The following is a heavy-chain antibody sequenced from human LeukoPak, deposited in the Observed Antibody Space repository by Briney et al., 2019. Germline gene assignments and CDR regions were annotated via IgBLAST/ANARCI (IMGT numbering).Heavy chain of an antibody. CDR3: TRYSSSWASWFDP. V-gene: IGHV4-4*07. D-gene: IGHD6-13*01. Sequence: SETVSLTCSVSGGSISNYYWSWIRQPAGKGLEWIGRIYTSGSTNYNPSFKSRVTMSVDTSKNQFSLKLSSVTAADTAVYYCTRYSSSWASWFDPWGQGTLVTVSS. CDR1: GGSISNYY. CDR2: IYTSGST. J-gene: IGHJ5*02.